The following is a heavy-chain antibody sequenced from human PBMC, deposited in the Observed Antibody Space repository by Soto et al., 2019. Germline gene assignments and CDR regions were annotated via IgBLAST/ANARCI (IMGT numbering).Heavy chain of an antibody. J-gene: IGHJ2*01. Sequence: ASVKVSCKASGYTFTSYGLHWVRQAPGQRLEWMGWINAGNGNTKYSQKFQGRVTITRDTSASTAYMELSSLRSEDTAVYYCARGGSLYWYFDLWGRGTLVTVSS. CDR1: GYTFTSYG. CDR3: ARGGSLYWYFDL. CDR2: INAGNGNT. D-gene: IGHD1-26*01. V-gene: IGHV1-3*01.